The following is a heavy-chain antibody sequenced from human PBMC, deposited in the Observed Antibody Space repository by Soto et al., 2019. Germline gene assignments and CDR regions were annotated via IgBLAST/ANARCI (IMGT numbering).Heavy chain of an antibody. CDR1: GFTFSSYW. J-gene: IGHJ4*02. CDR2: INSDGSRT. V-gene: IGHV3-74*01. CDR3: ALAVAGPTAIGY. Sequence: EVQLVESGGGLVQPGGSLRLSCAASGFTFSSYWMHWVRQAPGKGLVWVSRINSDGSRTSYADSVKGRFTISRDNAKNTLYLQMNSLRADDTSAHYCALAVAGPTAIGYWGQGTLVTVSS. D-gene: IGHD6-19*01.